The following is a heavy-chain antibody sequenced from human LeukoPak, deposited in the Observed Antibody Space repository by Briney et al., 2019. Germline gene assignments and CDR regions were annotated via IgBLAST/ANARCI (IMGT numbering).Heavy chain of an antibody. D-gene: IGHD3-22*01. CDR1: GYSISSGYY. CDR2: IYYSGST. Sequence: PSETLSLTCTVSGYSISSGYYWGWIRQPPGKGLEWIGTIYYSGSTYYNPSLKSRVTISVDTSKNQFSLKVRSVTAADTAVYYCARERDFYDSSGSPSYWGQGTLVIVSS. J-gene: IGHJ4*02. V-gene: IGHV4-38-2*02. CDR3: ARERDFYDSSGSPSY.